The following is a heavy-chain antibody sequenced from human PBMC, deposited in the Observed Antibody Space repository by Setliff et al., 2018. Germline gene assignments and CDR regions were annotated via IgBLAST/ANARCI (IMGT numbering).Heavy chain of an antibody. Sequence: GASVKVSCKTSGYTFNDYGITWVRQVPGQGLEWMGWITSATGKTYSAEKFQDRVAMTTDTSTSTAYMELRSLRSDDSAVYYCARINFYVSSGHYYAPDYWGQGTLVTVSS. CDR3: ARINFYVSSGHYYAPDY. J-gene: IGHJ4*02. D-gene: IGHD3-22*01. V-gene: IGHV1-18*01. CDR2: ITSATGKT. CDR1: GYTFNDYG.